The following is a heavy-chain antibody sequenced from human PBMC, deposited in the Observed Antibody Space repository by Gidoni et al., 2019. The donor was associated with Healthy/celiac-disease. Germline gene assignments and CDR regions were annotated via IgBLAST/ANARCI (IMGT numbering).Heavy chain of an antibody. CDR2: IYSGGST. D-gene: IGHD4-17*01. Sequence: EVQLVESGGGLVQPGGSLRLSCAASGFTVSSNYMSWVRQAPGKGLEWVSVIYSGGSTYYADSVKGRFTIYRHNSKNTLYLQMNSLRAEDTAVYYCARGTVTTGYYYYGMDVWGQGTTVTVSS. V-gene: IGHV3-53*04. CDR1: GFTVSSNY. J-gene: IGHJ6*02. CDR3: ARGTVTTGYYYYGMDV.